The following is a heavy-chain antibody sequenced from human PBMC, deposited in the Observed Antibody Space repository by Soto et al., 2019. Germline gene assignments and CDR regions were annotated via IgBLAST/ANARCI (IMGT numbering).Heavy chain of an antibody. CDR1: GYGFTSYW. Sequence: GESLKISCKGSGYGFTSYWISWVRQMPGKGLEWMGRIDPSDSYTNYSPSFQGHVTISADKSISTAYLQWSSLKASDTAMYYCAGGGVRGVITRTRDYYGMDVWGQGTTVTVSS. CDR3: AGGGVRGVITRTRDYYGMDV. J-gene: IGHJ6*02. CDR2: IDPSDSYT. V-gene: IGHV5-10-1*01. D-gene: IGHD3-10*01.